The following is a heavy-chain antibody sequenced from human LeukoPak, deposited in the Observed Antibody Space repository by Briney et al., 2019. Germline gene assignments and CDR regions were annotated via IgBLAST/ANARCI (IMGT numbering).Heavy chain of an antibody. CDR1: GFTFSSYG. V-gene: IGHV3-33*01. CDR3: AREDYDSSGYYYH. J-gene: IGHJ5*02. Sequence: GRSLRLSCAASGFTFSSYGMHWVRQAPGKGLEWVAVIWYNGSNKYYADSVKGRFTISRDNSKNTLYLQMNSLRAEDTAVYYRAREDYDSSGYYYHWGQGTLVTVSS. D-gene: IGHD3-22*01. CDR2: IWYNGSNK.